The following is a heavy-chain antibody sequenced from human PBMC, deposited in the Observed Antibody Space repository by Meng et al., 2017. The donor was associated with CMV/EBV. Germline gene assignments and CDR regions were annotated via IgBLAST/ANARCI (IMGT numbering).Heavy chain of an antibody. Sequence: GESLKISCAASGFTFSSYSMNWVRQAPGKGLEWVANIKQDGSEKYYVDSVKGRFIISRDNAKNSLYLQMNSLRAEDTAVHYCARDMVVPATASYYFDYWGQGTLVTVSS. CDR3: ARDMVVPATASYYFDY. CDR2: IKQDGSEK. J-gene: IGHJ4*02. CDR1: GFTFSSYS. D-gene: IGHD2-2*01. V-gene: IGHV3-7*01.